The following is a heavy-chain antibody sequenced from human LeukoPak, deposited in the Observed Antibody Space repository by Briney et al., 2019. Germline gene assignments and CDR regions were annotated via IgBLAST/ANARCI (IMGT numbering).Heavy chain of an antibody. Sequence: GGSLRLSCAASGFTFSNYSMNWVRQAPGKGLEWVSYVIRSSSTIYYADSVKGRFTISRDNAKNSLYLQMNSLRAENTAVYYCARAKRNGFDIWGQGTMVTVSS. CDR3: ARAKRNGFDI. V-gene: IGHV3-48*01. CDR2: VIRSSSTI. J-gene: IGHJ3*02. CDR1: GFTFSNYS.